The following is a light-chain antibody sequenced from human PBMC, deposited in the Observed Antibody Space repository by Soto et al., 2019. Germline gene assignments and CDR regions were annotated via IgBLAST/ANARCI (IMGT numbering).Light chain of an antibody. V-gene: IGLV4-60*02. CDR2: LEGDGSY. J-gene: IGLJ2*01. Sequence: QSVLTQSSSASASLGSSVKLTCTLSSGYSSYIIAWHQQQPGKAPRYLMNLEGDGSYNKGSGVPHRFSGSSSGADRYLTISNLQFEDEADYYCETWDSYTVVFGGGTKLTVL. CDR1: SGYSSYI. CDR3: ETWDSYTVV.